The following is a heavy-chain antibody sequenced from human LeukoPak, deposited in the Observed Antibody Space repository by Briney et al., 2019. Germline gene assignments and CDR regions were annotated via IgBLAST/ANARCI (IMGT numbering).Heavy chain of an antibody. CDR3: ARESHVTREDY. J-gene: IGHJ4*02. V-gene: IGHV1-18*01. CDR1: GYTFTSYG. Sequence: ASVKVSCKASGYTFTSYGISWVRQAPGQGLEWMGWISANDGNTNYPQKLQGRVTMTTDTSTSTAYMELRSLRSDDTAVYYCARESHVTREDYWGQGTLVTVSS. CDR2: ISANDGNT. D-gene: IGHD3-10*01.